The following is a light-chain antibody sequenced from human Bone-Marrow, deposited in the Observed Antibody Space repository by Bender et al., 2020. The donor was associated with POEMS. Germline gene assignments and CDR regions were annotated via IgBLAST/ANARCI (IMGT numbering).Light chain of an antibody. CDR1: SSDVGGYDY. Sequence: QSALTQPPSASGSPGQSVTISCTGTSSDVGGYDYVSWFQQHPGKAPKLLIYEVSKRPSGVSNRFSGAKSGNTASLTISGLQAEDEADYYCQSYDKSLSASVVFGGGTKLTVL. CDR2: EVS. V-gene: IGLV2-8*01. CDR3: QSYDKSLSASVV. J-gene: IGLJ2*01.